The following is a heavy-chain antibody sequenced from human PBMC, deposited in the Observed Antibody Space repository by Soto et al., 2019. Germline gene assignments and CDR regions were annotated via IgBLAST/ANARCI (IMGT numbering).Heavy chain of an antibody. J-gene: IGHJ6*02. D-gene: IGHD2-8*01. V-gene: IGHV6-1*01. CDR2: TYYRSKWYN. CDR3: ARDLDAGVGDYYYGMDV. Sequence: SQTLSLTCAISGDSVSSNSAAWNWIRQSPSRGLEWLGRTYYRSKWYNDYAVSVKSRITINPDTSKNQFSLQLNSVTPEDTAVYYCARDLDAGVGDYYYGMDVSGQGTTVTVSS. CDR1: GDSVSSNSAA.